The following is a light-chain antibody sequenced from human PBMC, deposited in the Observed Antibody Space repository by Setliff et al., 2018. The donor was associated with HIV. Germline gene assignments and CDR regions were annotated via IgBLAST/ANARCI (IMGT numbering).Light chain of an antibody. Sequence: NFLLTQPHSVSESPGKTVTISCTRSNGTIGSNYVQWYQLRPGSSPVTVIYEDDQRPSGVPDRFSGSIDSSSNSASLTISGLKPEDEAGYYCHSSDTNTGIFGGGTKVTV. CDR2: EDD. J-gene: IGLJ2*01. CDR1: NGTIGSNY. CDR3: HSSDTNTGI. V-gene: IGLV6-57*01.